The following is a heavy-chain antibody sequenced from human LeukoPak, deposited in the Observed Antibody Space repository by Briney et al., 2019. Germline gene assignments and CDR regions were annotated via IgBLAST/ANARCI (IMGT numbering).Heavy chain of an antibody. V-gene: IGHV1-69*06. CDR2: IIPIFGTA. CDR1: GGTFSSYA. D-gene: IGHD2-2*01. CDR3: AGEAIVVVPAAMGDYYYYYMDV. Sequence: SVKVSCKASGGTFSSYAISWVRQAPGQGLEWMGRIIPIFGTANYARKFQGRVTITADKSTSTAYMELSSLRSEDTAVYYCAGEAIVVVPAAMGDYYYYYMDVWGKGTTVTVSS. J-gene: IGHJ6*03.